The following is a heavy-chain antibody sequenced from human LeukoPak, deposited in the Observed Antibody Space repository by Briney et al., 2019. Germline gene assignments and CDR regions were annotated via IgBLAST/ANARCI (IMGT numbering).Heavy chain of an antibody. V-gene: IGHV3-48*03. CDR3: ARDTLNGPFVISLDY. Sequence: GGSLRLSCAASGFSFSSYEMNWVRQAPGKGLEWVSHISSDGRVGRYVDSVRGRFTMSRDNAKNLLFLQMNGLRAEDTAVYYCARDTLNGPFVISLDYWGQGALVTVPS. CDR1: GFSFSSYE. J-gene: IGHJ4*02. CDR2: ISSDGRVG. D-gene: IGHD3-9*01.